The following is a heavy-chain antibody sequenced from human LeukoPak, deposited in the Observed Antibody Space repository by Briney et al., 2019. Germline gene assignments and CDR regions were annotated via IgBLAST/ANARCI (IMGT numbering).Heavy chain of an antibody. J-gene: IGHJ2*01. Sequence: ASVKVSCKASGYTFTRYSMNWVRQAPGQGLEWMGWINTNTGNPTYAQGFTGRFVFSLDTSVSTAYLQISSLKAEDTAVYYCARRRIAAAGEYWYFDLWGRGTLVTVSS. D-gene: IGHD6-13*01. CDR2: INTNTGNP. CDR3: ARRRIAAAGEYWYFDL. CDR1: GYTFTRYS. V-gene: IGHV7-4-1*02.